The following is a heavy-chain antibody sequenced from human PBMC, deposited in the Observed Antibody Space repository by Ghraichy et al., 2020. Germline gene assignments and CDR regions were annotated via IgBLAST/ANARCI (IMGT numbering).Heavy chain of an antibody. D-gene: IGHD7-27*01. V-gene: IGHV3-7*01. CDR2: IKEDGSEK. CDR3: ARGAFWAFDY. CDR1: GFTFSSYW. Sequence: GGSLRLSCAASGFTFSSYWMSWVRQAPGKGPEWVAKIKEDGSEKYYVDSVKGRFTISRDNAKNSLYLQMSSLRADDTAVYYCARGAFWAFDYWGQGTLVTVSS. J-gene: IGHJ4*02.